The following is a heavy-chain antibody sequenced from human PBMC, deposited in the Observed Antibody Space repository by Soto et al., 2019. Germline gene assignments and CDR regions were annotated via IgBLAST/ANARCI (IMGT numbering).Heavy chain of an antibody. CDR3: ARGRGPPRSPYFDY. J-gene: IGHJ4*02. V-gene: IGHV4-34*01. Sequence: PSETLSLTCAFYCGSFIGYYWSWIRQPPGKGLEWIGEINHSGSTNYNPSLKSRVTISVDTSKNQFSLKLSSVTAADTAVYYCARGRGPPRSPYFDYWGQGTLVTVSS. CDR1: CGSFIGYY. CDR2: INHSGST.